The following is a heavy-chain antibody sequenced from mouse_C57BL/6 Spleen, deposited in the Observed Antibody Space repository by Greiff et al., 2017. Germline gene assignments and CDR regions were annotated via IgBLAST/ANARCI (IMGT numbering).Heavy chain of an antibody. V-gene: IGHV14-3*01. CDR2: IDPASGNT. J-gene: IGHJ1*03. Sequence: EVQLQQSVAELVRPGASVKLSCTASGFNIKNTYMHWVKQRPEQGLEWIGRIDPASGNTKYAPKFQGKATITADTSSNPAYLPLSSLTSEDTAIYYCAIYGSSLWWYFDVWGTGTTVTVSS. D-gene: IGHD1-1*01. CDR3: AIYGSSLWWYFDV. CDR1: GFNIKNTY.